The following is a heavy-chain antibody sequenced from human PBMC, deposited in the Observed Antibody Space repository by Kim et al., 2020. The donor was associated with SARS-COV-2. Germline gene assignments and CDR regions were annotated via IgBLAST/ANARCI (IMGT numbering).Heavy chain of an antibody. J-gene: IGHJ6*02. Sequence: GGSLRLSCAASGFTVSSNYMSWVRQAPGKGLEWVSVIYSGGSTYYADSVKGRLTISRDNSKNTLYLQMNSLRAEDTAVYYCARVQRITMVRGVIYYYYGMDVWGQGTAVTFSS. CDR2: IYSGGST. V-gene: IGHV3-66*01. CDR1: GFTVSSNY. D-gene: IGHD3-10*01. CDR3: ARVQRITMVRGVIYYYYGMDV.